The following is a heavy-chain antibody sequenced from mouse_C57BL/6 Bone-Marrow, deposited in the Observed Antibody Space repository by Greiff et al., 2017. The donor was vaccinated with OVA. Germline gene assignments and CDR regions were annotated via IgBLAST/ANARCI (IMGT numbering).Heavy chain of an antibody. CDR2: IYPRSGNT. D-gene: IGHD6-1*01. CDR3: VARYFDV. J-gene: IGHJ1*03. CDR1: GYTFTSYG. Sequence: VKLMESGAELARPGASVKLSCKASGYTFTSYGISWVKQRTGQGLEWIGEIYPRSGNTYYNEKFKGKATLTADKSSSTAYMELRSLTSEDSAVYFGVARYFDVWGTGTTVTVSS. V-gene: IGHV1-81*01.